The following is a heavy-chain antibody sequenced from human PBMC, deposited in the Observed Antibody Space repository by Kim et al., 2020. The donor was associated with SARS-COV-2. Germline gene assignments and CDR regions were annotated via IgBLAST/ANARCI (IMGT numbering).Heavy chain of an antibody. Sequence: SETLSLTCTVSGDSISSGGFYWSWIRQQPAKGLEWIGNIHYSGNTLDNPSLKSRVTISLDTSKNQFSLNLNSVTAADTAVYYCARHGSGSYYKHHNGVDVWGQGTTVTVSS. CDR2: IHYSGNT. D-gene: IGHD3-10*01. V-gene: IGHV4-31*03. CDR3: ARHGSGSYYKHHNGVDV. J-gene: IGHJ6*02. CDR1: GDSISSGGFY.